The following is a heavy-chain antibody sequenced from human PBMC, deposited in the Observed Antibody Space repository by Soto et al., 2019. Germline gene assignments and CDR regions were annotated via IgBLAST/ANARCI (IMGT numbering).Heavy chain of an antibody. J-gene: IGHJ4*02. V-gene: IGHV1-69*13. D-gene: IGHD3-16*01. CDR2: IIPFFGTA. CDR1: GGTFSTFG. Sequence: ASVKVSCKTSGGTFSTFGISWVRQAPGQGLEWMGGIIPFFGTAEYSQKFEDRITITADESTNTVYMDLRSLTSEDTAIYYCARTAPMDAGDKYYYDFWGQGALVTVSS. CDR3: ARTAPMDAGDKYYYDF.